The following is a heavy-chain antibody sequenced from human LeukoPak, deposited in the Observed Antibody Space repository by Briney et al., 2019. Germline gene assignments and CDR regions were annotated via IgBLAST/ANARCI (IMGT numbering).Heavy chain of an antibody. V-gene: IGHV1-2*06. CDR1: GYTFTGYY. Sequence: ASVKVSCKASGYTFTGYYMHWVRQAPGQGLEWMGRINPNSGGTNYAQKFQGRVTMTRDTSISTAYMELSRLRSDDTAVYYCARRQLVAPNYYYYGMDVWGQGTTVTVSS. CDR3: ARRQLVAPNYYYYGMDV. CDR2: INPNSGGT. J-gene: IGHJ6*02. D-gene: IGHD6-6*01.